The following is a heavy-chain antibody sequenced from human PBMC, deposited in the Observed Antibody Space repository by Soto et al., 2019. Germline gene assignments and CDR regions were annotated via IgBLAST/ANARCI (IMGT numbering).Heavy chain of an antibody. CDR3: ARGFYYNYMDV. V-gene: IGHV4-59*01. CDR1: GGSITNYY. J-gene: IGHJ6*03. CDR2: IYYSGST. Sequence: QVLVQESGPRLVKPSETLSLICTVSGGSITNYYWSWIRQPPGKGLEWIGYIYYSGSTNYNPPLKSRVTISVDTAKHQFSPKLTSVTAADTAVYYCARGFYYNYMDVWGKGTTVTVSS.